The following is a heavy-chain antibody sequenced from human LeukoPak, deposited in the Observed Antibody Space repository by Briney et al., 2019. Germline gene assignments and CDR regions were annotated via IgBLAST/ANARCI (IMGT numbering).Heavy chain of an antibody. V-gene: IGHV1-18*04. CDR2: ISAYNGNT. CDR1: GYTFTGYY. D-gene: IGHD2-15*01. J-gene: IGHJ4*02. Sequence: ASVKVSCKASGYTFTGYYMHWVRQAPGQGLEWMGWISAYNGNTNYAQRLQGRVTMTTDTSTSTAYMELRSLRSDDTAVYYCARDGIVVVVLDYWGQGTLVTVSS. CDR3: ARDGIVVVVLDY.